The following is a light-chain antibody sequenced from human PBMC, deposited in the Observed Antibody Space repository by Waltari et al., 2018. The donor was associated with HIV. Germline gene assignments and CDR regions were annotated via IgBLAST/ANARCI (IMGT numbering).Light chain of an antibody. Sequence: QSVLTQPPSASGTLGQRVTIPAPGSRSYVGSKDVSWYQQVPGTAPTLLIYRDNQRRSGIPDRFSGSKSGASASLAISGLRSEDEADYYCVAWDDSLSGYVFGTGTKVTVL. V-gene: IGLV1-47*01. CDR3: VAWDDSLSGYV. CDR2: RDN. CDR1: RSYVGSKD. J-gene: IGLJ1*01.